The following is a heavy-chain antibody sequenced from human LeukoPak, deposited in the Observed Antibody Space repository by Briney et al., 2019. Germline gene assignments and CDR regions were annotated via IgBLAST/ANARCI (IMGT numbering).Heavy chain of an antibody. J-gene: IGHJ4*01. Sequence: GRSPRLSCAASGFTFSRYWMHWVRQAPGKGLVWVSRINTDGRTITYADSVKGRFTVSRDNAKNTLYLQMNSLRAEDTAVYYCVRSAFLTTEFYFDYWGHGTLVTVSS. V-gene: IGHV3-74*01. CDR2: INTDGRTI. CDR3: VRSAFLTTEFYFDY. D-gene: IGHD4-11*01. CDR1: GFTFSRYW.